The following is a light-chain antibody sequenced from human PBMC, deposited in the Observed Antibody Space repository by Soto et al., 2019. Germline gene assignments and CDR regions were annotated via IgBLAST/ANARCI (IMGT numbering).Light chain of an antibody. CDR1: SSDVGGYRY. Sequence: QSALAQPASVSGSPGQSITISCTGSSSDVGGYRYVSWFQQHPGKAPKVIIYEVSNRPSGVSNRFSGSKSGNTASLTISGLQAEDEADYYCNSYSSSSTQVFGTGTKVTVL. CDR3: NSYSSSSTQV. V-gene: IGLV2-14*01. J-gene: IGLJ1*01. CDR2: EVS.